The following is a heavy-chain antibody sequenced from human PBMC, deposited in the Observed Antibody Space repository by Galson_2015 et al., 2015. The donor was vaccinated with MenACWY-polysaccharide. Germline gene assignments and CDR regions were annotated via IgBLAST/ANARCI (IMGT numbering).Heavy chain of an antibody. V-gene: IGHV3-21*01. CDR2: ISSSSSYI. CDR3: ARDLSYTPPMHDY. D-gene: IGHD2-2*02. CDR1: GFTFSSYS. J-gene: IGHJ4*02. Sequence: SLRLSCAASGFTFSSYSMHWVRQAPGKGLEWVSSISSSSSYIYYADLVKGRFTISRDNAKNSLYLQMNSLRAEDTAVYYCARDLSYTPPMHDYWGQGSLVTVSS.